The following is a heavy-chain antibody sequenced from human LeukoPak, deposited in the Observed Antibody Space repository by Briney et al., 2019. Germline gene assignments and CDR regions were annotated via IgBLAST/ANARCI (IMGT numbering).Heavy chain of an antibody. V-gene: IGHV4-4*07. CDR1: GASISSYY. CDR2: LYPTGNT. Sequence: SETPSLTCTVSGASISSYYWSWIRQSAGKGLEWIGRLYPTGNTKYNPSLGGRVTVSGDTSKNQFSLRLSSVTAADTAFYYCVREIEHFGIDYWGQGALVSVSS. J-gene: IGHJ4*02. CDR3: VREIEHFGIDY. D-gene: IGHD3-10*01.